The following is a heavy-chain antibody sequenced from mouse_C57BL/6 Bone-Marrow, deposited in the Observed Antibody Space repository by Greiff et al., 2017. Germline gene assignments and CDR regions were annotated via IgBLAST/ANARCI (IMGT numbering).Heavy chain of an antibody. CDR2: ISSGSSTI. CDR1: GFTFSDYG. CDR3: ARPRGSSLYAMDY. J-gene: IGHJ4*01. Sequence: EVQLVASGGGLVKPGGSLQLSCAASGFTFSDYGMHWVRQAPEKGLEWVAYISSGSSTIYYADTVKGRFTISRDNAKNTLFLQMTSLRSEDTAMYYCARPRGSSLYAMDYWGQGTSVTVSS. D-gene: IGHD1-1*01. V-gene: IGHV5-17*01.